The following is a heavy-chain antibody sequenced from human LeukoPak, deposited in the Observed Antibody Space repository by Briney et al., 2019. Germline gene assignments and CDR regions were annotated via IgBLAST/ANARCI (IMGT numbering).Heavy chain of an antibody. CDR1: GFTFSSYS. Sequence: GGSLRLSCAASGFTFSSYSMNWVRQAPGKGLEWVSSISSSSSYIYYADSVKGRFTISRDNAKNSLYLQLNSLRAEDTAVYYCARKSGYYYDSSGLYWGQGTLVTVSS. J-gene: IGHJ4*02. CDR3: ARKSGYYYDSSGLY. V-gene: IGHV3-21*01. D-gene: IGHD3-22*01. CDR2: ISSSSSYI.